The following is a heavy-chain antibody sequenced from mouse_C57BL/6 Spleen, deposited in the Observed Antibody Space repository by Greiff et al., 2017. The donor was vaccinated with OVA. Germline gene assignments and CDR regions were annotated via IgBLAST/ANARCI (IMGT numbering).Heavy chain of an antibody. CDR2: INPNTGGT. D-gene: IGHD2-1*01. V-gene: IGHV1-18*01. CDR1: GYTFTDYN. Sequence: VHVKQSGPELVKPGASVKIPCKASGYTFTDYNMDWVKQSHGKSLEWIGDINPNTGGTIYNQNFKGKATLTVDKSSSTAYMELRSLTSEDTAVYYCAIYYGPYGTYWGQGTLVTVSA. CDR3: AIYYGPYGTY. J-gene: IGHJ3*01.